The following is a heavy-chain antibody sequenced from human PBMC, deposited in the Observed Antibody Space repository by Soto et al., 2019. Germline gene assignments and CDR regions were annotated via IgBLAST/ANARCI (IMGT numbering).Heavy chain of an antibody. Sequence: EPQKNSYKGSGYNFISYCIGWVRKLPGKGLEWMGIIYPGDSDTRYSPSFQGQVTISADKSISTAYLQWSSLKASDTAMYYCARSTRFWSGYSSSWYPDFIDYWGQGAVVTVSS. CDR1: GYNFISYC. D-gene: IGHD6-13*01. CDR2: IYPGDSDT. V-gene: IGHV5-51*01. J-gene: IGHJ4*02. CDR3: ARSTRFWSGYSSSWYPDFIDY.